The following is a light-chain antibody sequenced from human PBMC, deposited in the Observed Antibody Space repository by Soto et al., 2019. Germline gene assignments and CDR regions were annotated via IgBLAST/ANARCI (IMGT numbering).Light chain of an antibody. CDR2: GAS. J-gene: IGKJ5*01. V-gene: IGKV3-15*01. Sequence: ETVMTQSPATLSVSPGERATRSCRASQSVSSDLAWYQHKPGQAPRLLIYGASTRATGIPARFSGSGSGTEFTLTISSLQSEDFAVYYCQQYNNWTTFGQGTRLEIK. CDR3: QQYNNWTT. CDR1: QSVSSD.